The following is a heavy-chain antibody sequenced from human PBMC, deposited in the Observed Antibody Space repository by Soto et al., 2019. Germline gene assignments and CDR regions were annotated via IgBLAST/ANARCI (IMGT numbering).Heavy chain of an antibody. J-gene: IGHJ5*02. Sequence: QMQLQESGPGLVKPSQTLSLTCTVSGGSISSGDYYWSWIRQPPGKGLEWIGYIYYSGSTYYNPSLKSRVTISVDTSKNQFSLKLSSVTAADTAVYYCARGRHYYGSGRPDWFDPWGQGTLVTVSS. V-gene: IGHV4-30-4*01. CDR1: GGSISSGDYY. CDR2: IYYSGST. D-gene: IGHD3-10*01. CDR3: ARGRHYYGSGRPDWFDP.